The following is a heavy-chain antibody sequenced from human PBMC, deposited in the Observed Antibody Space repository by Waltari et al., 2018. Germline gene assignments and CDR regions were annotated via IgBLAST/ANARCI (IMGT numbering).Heavy chain of an antibody. D-gene: IGHD2-21*01. CDR2: IKKDGGET. V-gene: IGHV3-7*01. CDR1: GFTFGDYW. J-gene: IGHJ4*02. Sequence: EVQLVESGGGLVQRGGSLRLSCAASGFTFGDYWMTWVRQAQGEGLEWVANIKKDGGETYYVDSVKGRFTVSRDNAKNSLYLQMSSLRGEDTAVYYCARDRGYCGGDCYKNLDYWGQGTLVVVSS. CDR3: ARDRGYCGGDCYKNLDY.